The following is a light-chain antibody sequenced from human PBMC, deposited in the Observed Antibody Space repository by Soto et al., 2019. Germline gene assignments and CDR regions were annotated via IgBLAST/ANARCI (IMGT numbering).Light chain of an antibody. CDR2: DVS. Sequence: QSALTQPRSVSGSPGQSVTISCTVTSSDVGGYNYVSWYQQHPGKAPKLMIYDVSKRPSGVPDRFSGSKSGNTASLTISGLQAEDEADYYCCSYAGSYTNYVFGTGTKLTVL. J-gene: IGLJ1*01. V-gene: IGLV2-11*01. CDR3: CSYAGSYTNYV. CDR1: SSDVGGYNY.